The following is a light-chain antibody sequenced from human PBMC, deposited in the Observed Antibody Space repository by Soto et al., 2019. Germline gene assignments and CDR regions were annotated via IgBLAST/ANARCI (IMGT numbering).Light chain of an antibody. CDR1: SSNIGAGYA. CDR3: PSYDSSLSGRRGV. CDR2: GNS. V-gene: IGLV1-40*01. Sequence: QSVLTQPPSVSGAPGQRVTISCTGSSSNIGAGYAVHWYQQLPGTAPKLLIYGNSNRPSGVPDRFSGSKSGTSASLAITGLQAEDEADYYCPSYDSSLSGRRGVFGGGTKLTVL. J-gene: IGLJ2*01.